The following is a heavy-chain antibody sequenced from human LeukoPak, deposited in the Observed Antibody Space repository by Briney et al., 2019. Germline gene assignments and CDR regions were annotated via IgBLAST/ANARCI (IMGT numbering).Heavy chain of an antibody. CDR3: ARLPMAVTPHVDY. V-gene: IGHV4-59*01. CDR2: MYYSGTT. D-gene: IGHD2-21*02. Sequence: PSETLSLTCTVSGGSITSYYRSWIRHSPGKGLEGIGFMYYSGTTNYNPSLKSRVTISLGMSKNQFSLKLSSVTAADTAVYYCARLPMAVTPHVDYWGQGTLVTVSS. J-gene: IGHJ4*02. CDR1: GGSITSYY.